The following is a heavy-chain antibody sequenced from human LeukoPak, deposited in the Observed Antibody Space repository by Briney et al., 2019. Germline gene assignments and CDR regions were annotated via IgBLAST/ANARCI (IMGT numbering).Heavy chain of an antibody. D-gene: IGHD6-13*01. Sequence: ASVKVSCKASGYTFTGYYMHWVRQAPGQGLERMGWMNPNSGNTGYAQKFQGRVTMTRNTSISTAYMELSSLRSEDTAVYYCARGRKRYVGIAAADFDYWGQGTLVTVSS. J-gene: IGHJ4*02. CDR2: MNPNSGNT. CDR3: ARGRKRYVGIAAADFDY. V-gene: IGHV1-8*02. CDR1: GYTFTGYY.